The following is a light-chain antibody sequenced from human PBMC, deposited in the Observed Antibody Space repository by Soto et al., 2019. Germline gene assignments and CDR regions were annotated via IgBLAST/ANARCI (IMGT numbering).Light chain of an antibody. V-gene: IGLV2-14*01. CDR2: DVS. CDR3: SSYTGSSTLV. CDR1: SSDVGGYNY. Sequence: QSALTKPASVSGSPGQSITISCTGTSSDVGGYNYVSWLQQHPGKPPKLMIYDVSNRPSGVSNRFSGSKSGNTAFLSISGLQAEDEADYYCSSYTGSSTLVFGGGTKLTVL. J-gene: IGLJ3*02.